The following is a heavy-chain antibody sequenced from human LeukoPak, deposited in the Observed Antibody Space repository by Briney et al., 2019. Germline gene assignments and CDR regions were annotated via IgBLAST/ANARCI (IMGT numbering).Heavy chain of an antibody. D-gene: IGHD2-21*01. V-gene: IGHV4-34*01. Sequence: PSETLSLTCAVYGGSFSGYYWSWIRQPPGKGLEWIGEINHSGSTNYNPSLKSRVTISVDTSKNQFSLKLSSVTAADTAVYYCARTSPGFVVNDYWGQGTLVTVSS. CDR3: ARTSPGFVVNDY. CDR1: GGSFSGYY. CDR2: INHSGST. J-gene: IGHJ4*02.